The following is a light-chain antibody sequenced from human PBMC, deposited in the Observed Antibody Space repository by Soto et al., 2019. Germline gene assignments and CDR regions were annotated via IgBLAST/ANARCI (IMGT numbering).Light chain of an antibody. CDR2: ATS. CDR1: QNISSH. CDR3: QQSYCDPWT. V-gene: IGKV1-39*01. J-gene: IGKJ1*01. Sequence: DIQMTQSPSSLSASVGDRVTITCRASQNISSHLSWYQQKPGKAPKLLIYATSSLVSGVPSRFSGSGSGTDFTLSISSLQPEDFATYYCQQSYCDPWTFGQGTKVEIK.